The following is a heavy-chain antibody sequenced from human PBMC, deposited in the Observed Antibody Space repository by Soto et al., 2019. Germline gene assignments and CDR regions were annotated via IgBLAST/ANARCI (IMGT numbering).Heavy chain of an antibody. J-gene: IGHJ6*02. CDR3: ARDLAVAGHGYYYGMDV. D-gene: IGHD6-19*01. V-gene: IGHV4-4*02. CDR2: IYHSGST. CDR1: GGSISSSNW. Sequence: PSETLSLTCAVSGGSISSSNWWSWVRQPPGKGLEWIGEIYHSGSTNYNPSLKSRVTISVDKSKNQFSLKLSSVAAADTAVYYCARDLAVAGHGYYYGMDVWGQGTTVTVS.